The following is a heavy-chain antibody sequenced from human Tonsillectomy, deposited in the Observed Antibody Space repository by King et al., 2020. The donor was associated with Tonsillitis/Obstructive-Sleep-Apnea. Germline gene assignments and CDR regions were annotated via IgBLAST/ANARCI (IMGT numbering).Heavy chain of an antibody. J-gene: IGHJ5*02. CDR2: IIPIFGTA. CDR1: GGTFSSYA. Sequence: QLVQSGAEVKKPGSSVKVSCKASGGTFSSYAFSWVRQAPGQGLEWMGGIIPIFGTANYAQKFQGRVTITADESTSTAYMELSSLRSEDTAVYYCASLLISYGPGYNWFDPWGQGTLVTVSS. CDR3: ASLLISYGPGYNWFDP. D-gene: IGHD5-18*01. V-gene: IGHV1-69*01.